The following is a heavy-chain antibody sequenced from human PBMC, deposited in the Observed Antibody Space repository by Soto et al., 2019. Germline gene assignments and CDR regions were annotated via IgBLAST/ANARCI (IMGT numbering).Heavy chain of an antibody. D-gene: IGHD2-8*01. V-gene: IGHV3-30*03. CDR3: ARGDCTNGVCYHYFDY. CDR2: ISYDGSNK. CDR1: GFTFSSYV. Sequence: GGSLRLSCAASGFTFSSYVMHWVRQAPGKGLVWVALISYDGSNKQYGDSVKGRFTISRDNSKNTLYLQVNSLRSEDTAVYYCARGDCTNGVCYHYFDYWGQGTLVTVSS. J-gene: IGHJ4*02.